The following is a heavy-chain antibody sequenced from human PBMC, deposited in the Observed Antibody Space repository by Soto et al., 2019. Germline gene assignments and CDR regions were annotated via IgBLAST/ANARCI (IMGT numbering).Heavy chain of an antibody. CDR3: AKSGASSPGNWFDS. D-gene: IGHD6-13*01. CDR2: MSPNSGNT. Sequence: ASVKVSCKASGYTFTSYDINWVRQATGQRLEYLGWMSPNSGNTGYVEKFQGRVTITWDTSITTAYMDLSSLNSEDTAVYFCAKSGASSPGNWFDSWGQGTLVTVSS. J-gene: IGHJ5*01. CDR1: GYTFTSYD. V-gene: IGHV1-8*01.